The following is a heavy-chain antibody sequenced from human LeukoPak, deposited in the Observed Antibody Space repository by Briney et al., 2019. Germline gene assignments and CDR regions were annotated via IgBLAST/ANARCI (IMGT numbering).Heavy chain of an antibody. Sequence: GGSLRLSCAASGFTFSNYGMHWVRQAPGKGLEWVALISYDGNNKYYADSVKGRFTISRDNSKNTLSLQMNSLRAEDTAIYYCARDQWLAYYYHGMDVWGQGTTVTVSS. CDR2: ISYDGNNK. J-gene: IGHJ6*02. D-gene: IGHD6-19*01. V-gene: IGHV3-30*03. CDR1: GFTFSNYG. CDR3: ARDQWLAYYYHGMDV.